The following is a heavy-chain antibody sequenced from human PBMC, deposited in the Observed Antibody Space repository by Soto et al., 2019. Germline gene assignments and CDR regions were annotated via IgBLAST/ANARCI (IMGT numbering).Heavy chain of an antibody. Sequence: GGSLRLSCAASGFTFSSYSMNWVRQAPGKGLEWVSYISSGSSTIYYADSVKGRFTISRDNAKNSLYLQMNSLRAEDTAVYYCARDVVTVAGLIYWGQGTLVTVSS. V-gene: IGHV3-48*01. D-gene: IGHD6-19*01. J-gene: IGHJ4*02. CDR1: GFTFSSYS. CDR3: ARDVVTVAGLIY. CDR2: ISSGSSTI.